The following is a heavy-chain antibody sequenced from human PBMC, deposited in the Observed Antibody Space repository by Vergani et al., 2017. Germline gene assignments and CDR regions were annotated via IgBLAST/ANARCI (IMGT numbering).Heavy chain of an antibody. Sequence: EVQLVESGGGLVQPGGSLRLSCAASGFTFSSYDMHWVRQATGKGLEWVSAIGTAGDTYYPGSVKGRFTISRENAKNSLYLQMNSLRAGDTAVYYCARGGYSYGYPRLMDVGGQGTTVTVSS. J-gene: IGHJ6*02. CDR3: ARGGYSYGYPRLMDV. V-gene: IGHV3-13*01. D-gene: IGHD5-18*01. CDR1: GFTFSSYD. CDR2: IGTAGDT.